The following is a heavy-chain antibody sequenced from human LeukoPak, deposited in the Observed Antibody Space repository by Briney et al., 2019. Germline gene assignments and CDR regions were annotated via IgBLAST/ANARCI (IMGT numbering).Heavy chain of an antibody. CDR3: ARHGYTSMVYCLNY. V-gene: IGHV4-39*01. Sequence: SETLSLTCTVSGDSISTSSYYWGWIRQPPGKGLEWIGSIYYSGTTYYSPSLKSRVTIFVDTSNNQFSLRLSSVTAADTAVYYCARHGYTSMVYCLNYWGQGMLVTVSS. D-gene: IGHD5-18*01. J-gene: IGHJ4*02. CDR1: GDSISTSSYY. CDR2: IYYSGTT.